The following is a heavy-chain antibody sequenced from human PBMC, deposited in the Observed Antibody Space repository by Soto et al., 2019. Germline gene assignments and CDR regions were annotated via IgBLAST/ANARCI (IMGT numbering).Heavy chain of an antibody. J-gene: IGHJ6*02. V-gene: IGHV3-23*01. CDR2: ISGSGGST. CDR1: GFTFSSYA. D-gene: IGHD3-10*01. CDR3: AKDWSHYGSGSYYVAV. Sequence: GGSLRLSCAASGFTFSSYAMSWVRQAPGKGLEWVSAISGSGGSTYYADSVKGRFTISRDNSKNTLYLQMNSLRAEDTAVYYCAKDWSHYGSGSYYVAVWGQGTTVTVSS.